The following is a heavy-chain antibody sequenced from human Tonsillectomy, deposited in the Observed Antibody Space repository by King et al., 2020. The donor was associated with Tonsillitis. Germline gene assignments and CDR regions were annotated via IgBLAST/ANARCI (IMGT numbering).Heavy chain of an antibody. J-gene: IGHJ4*02. V-gene: IGHV3-30*04. CDR2: ISHDGSKK. CDR1: GFSFSSYA. D-gene: IGHD3-16*02. CDR3: ARALVEYYDYVWGSYPLDY. Sequence: VQLVESGGGVVQPGRSLRLSCAASGFSFSSYAMHWVRQAPGKGLQWVAVISHDGSKKYYADSVQGRFTIARDNSKHTLYLQMNSLRTEATAVYYCARALVEYYDYVWGSYPLDYWGQGTLVTVSS.